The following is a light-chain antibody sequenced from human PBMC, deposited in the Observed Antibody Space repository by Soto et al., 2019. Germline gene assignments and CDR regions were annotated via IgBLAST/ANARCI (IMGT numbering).Light chain of an antibody. Sequence: QSVLTQPPSVSGAPGQRVTISCTGRSSNIGAGYDVHWYQQLLGTAPKLLIYGNNNRPSGVPDRFSGSKSGTSASLAITGLQAEDEADYYCQSYDSSLSGRVFGTGTKLTVL. CDR2: GNN. CDR1: SSNIGAGYD. CDR3: QSYDSSLSGRV. V-gene: IGLV1-40*01. J-gene: IGLJ1*01.